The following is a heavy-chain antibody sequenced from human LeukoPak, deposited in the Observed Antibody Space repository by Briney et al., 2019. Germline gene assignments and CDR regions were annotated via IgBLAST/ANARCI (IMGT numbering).Heavy chain of an antibody. D-gene: IGHD3-3*01. CDR2: IYYSAST. CDR3: ARTSTYYDFWSGYRDFDY. CDR1: GGSISSGDYY. V-gene: IGHV4-30-4*08. Sequence: SETLSLTXTVSGGSISSGDYYWSWIRQPPGKGLEWIWYIYYSASTYYNPSLKSRVTISQDTSKNQFSLNLSSVTAADTAVYYCARTSTYYDFWSGYRDFDYWGQGTLVTVSS. J-gene: IGHJ4*02.